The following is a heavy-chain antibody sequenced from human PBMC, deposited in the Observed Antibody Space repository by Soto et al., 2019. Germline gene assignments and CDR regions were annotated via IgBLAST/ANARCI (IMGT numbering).Heavy chain of an antibody. Sequence: EVPLVESGGGLVQPGGSLRLSCAASGFTFSRYWMNWVRQAPGKGLEWVANIKQDGTEKNYVDSVKGRFTISRDNARNSLYLQLDSLRAEDTAVYFCARGDTPMITGMDSFDIWGQGTMVTVSS. CDR3: ARGDTPMITGMDSFDI. J-gene: IGHJ3*02. CDR1: GFTFSRYW. CDR2: IKQDGTEK. D-gene: IGHD5-18*01. V-gene: IGHV3-7*01.